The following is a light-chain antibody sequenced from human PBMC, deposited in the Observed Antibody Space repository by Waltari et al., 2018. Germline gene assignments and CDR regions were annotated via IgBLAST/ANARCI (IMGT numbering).Light chain of an antibody. J-gene: IGLJ3*02. V-gene: IGLV4-69*01. Sequence: QLVLTQSPSASASLGASVKLTCTLSSGHSSNIIPWTQQQPEKGPRYLMKVNSDGSHSKGDEIPDRFSGSSSGAERYLTISSVQSEDEADYYCQTGGHGTWVFGGGTKLTVL. CDR2: VNSDGSH. CDR3: QTGGHGTWV. CDR1: SGHSSNI.